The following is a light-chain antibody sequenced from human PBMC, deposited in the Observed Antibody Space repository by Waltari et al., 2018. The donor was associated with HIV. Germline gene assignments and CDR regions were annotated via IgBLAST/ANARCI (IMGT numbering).Light chain of an antibody. CDR1: QRISDY. CDR2: DTS. J-gene: IGKJ4*01. Sequence: EIVLTQSPDTLSLSPGERATLSCRTSQRISDYLAWYQKKPGQAPRLLIYDTSNRAAGIPARFSGSGSGTDFTLTISSLEPEDVAVYHCQQYFRIPPTFGGGTKVEIK. V-gene: IGKV3-11*01. CDR3: QQYFRIPPT.